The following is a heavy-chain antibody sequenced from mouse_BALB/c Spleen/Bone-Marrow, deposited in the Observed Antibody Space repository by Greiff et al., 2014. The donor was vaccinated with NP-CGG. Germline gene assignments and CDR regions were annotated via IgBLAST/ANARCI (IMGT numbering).Heavy chain of an antibody. Sequence: VQLAESGPGLVAPSQSLSITCTVSGFSLTTYGVHWVRQPPGKGLEWLGVLWADGSTNYNSALMSRLSISKDNSKSQVFLKMNSLQTDDTAMYYCARITTATGAMDYWGQGTSVTVSS. CDR2: LWADGST. CDR3: ARITTATGAMDY. V-gene: IGHV2-9*02. CDR1: GFSLTTYG. D-gene: IGHD1-2*01. J-gene: IGHJ4*01.